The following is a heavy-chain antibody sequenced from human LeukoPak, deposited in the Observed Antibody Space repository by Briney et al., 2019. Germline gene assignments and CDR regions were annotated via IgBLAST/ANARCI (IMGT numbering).Heavy chain of an antibody. J-gene: IGHJ4*02. CDR2: ISYDGSNK. D-gene: IGHD4-17*01. CDR1: GFTFSSYG. CDR3: AKGYYADYGDH. Sequence: GRSLRLSCAASGFTFSSYGMHWVRQAPGKGLEWVAVISYDGSNKYYADSVKGRFTISRDNSKNTLYLQMNSLRVEDTAVYYCAKGYYADYGDHWGQGTLVTVLS. V-gene: IGHV3-30*18.